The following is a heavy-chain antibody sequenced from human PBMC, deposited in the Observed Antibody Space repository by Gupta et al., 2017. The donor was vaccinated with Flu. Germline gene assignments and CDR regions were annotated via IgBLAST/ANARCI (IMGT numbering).Heavy chain of an antibody. CDR2: INQNGNLI. CDR1: GFSFSTYW. J-gene: IGHJ4*02. CDR3: ARGPPVDSGYEKYLDY. D-gene: IGHD5-12*01. Sequence: EVQLVESGGGLVQPGGSLRLSCTASGFSFSTYWMTWVRQAPGKGLEWVAKINQNGNLISYVDSVKGRFTISRDNAKNSLFLQMSSLRAEDTAVYYCARGPPVDSGYEKYLDYWGQGTLVTVSS. V-gene: IGHV3-7*04.